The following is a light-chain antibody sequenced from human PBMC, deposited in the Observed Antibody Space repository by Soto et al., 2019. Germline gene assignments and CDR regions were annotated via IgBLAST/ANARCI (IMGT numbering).Light chain of an antibody. J-gene: IGKJ5*01. Sequence: DFQLTNPHSPLFALFGNEVPIICRASQSISNYLNWYQQKSGKAPKVLIYRTSSLESGVPSRFSGSGSGTDFTLTISSLQPEDFATYYCQQSYSTHFGQGTRLEIK. CDR3: QQSYSTH. CDR2: RTS. V-gene: IGKV1-39*01. CDR1: QSISNY.